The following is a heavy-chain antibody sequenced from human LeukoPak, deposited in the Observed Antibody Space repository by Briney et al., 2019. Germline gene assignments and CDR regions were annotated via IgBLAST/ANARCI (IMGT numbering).Heavy chain of an antibody. D-gene: IGHD3-22*01. Sequence: PSETLSLTCNVSGGSINSYYWGWFRQPPGKGLESIGYIYYSWKTTYNPSLKSRVTISVDTYTSQISLQLTSVTAADTAVYFCARGTTKGYYYDSSGYYTKWGQGTLVTVSS. CDR2: IYYSWKT. CDR3: ARGTTKGYYYDSSGYYTK. CDR1: GGSINSYY. V-gene: IGHV4-59*12. J-gene: IGHJ4*02.